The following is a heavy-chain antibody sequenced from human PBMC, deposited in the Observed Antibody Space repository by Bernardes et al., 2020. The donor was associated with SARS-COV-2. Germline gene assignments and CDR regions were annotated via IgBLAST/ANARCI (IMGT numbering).Heavy chain of an antibody. V-gene: IGHV1-18*01. J-gene: IGHJ6*02. CDR3: VRDLMDV. CDR2: ISGYNGNT. Sequence: ASVKVSCKASGYRFTGYGISWVRQAPGQGLEWMGWISGYNGNTNYTQKFQGRATMTTDTSTSTAYLELRSLTSDDTAMYFCVRDLMDVWGQGTTVTVSS. CDR1: GYRFTGYG.